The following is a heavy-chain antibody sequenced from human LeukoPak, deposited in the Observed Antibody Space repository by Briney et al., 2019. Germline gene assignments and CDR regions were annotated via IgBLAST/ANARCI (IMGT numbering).Heavy chain of an antibody. CDR3: ARDRRSSSNDAFDI. D-gene: IGHD6-13*01. CDR1: GFTFSSYS. J-gene: IGHJ3*02. V-gene: IGHV3-21*01. Sequence: GGSLRLSCAASGFTFSSYSMNWVRQAPGKGLEWVSSISSSSSYIYYADSVKGRFTISRDNAKNSLHLQMNSLRAEDTAVYYCARDRRSSSNDAFDIWGQGTMVTASS. CDR2: ISSSSSYI.